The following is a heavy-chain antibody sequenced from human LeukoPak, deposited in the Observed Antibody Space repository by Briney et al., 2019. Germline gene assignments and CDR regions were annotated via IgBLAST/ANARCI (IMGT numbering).Heavy chain of an antibody. Sequence: GGSQRLSCAASGFTFSSYEMNWVRQAPGKGLEWVSYISSSGSTIYYADSVKGRFTISRDNAKNSLYLQMNSLRAEDTAVYYCARVVGATDYWGQGTLVTVSS. CDR3: ARVVGATDY. V-gene: IGHV3-48*03. J-gene: IGHJ4*02. D-gene: IGHD1-26*01. CDR1: GFTFSSYE. CDR2: ISSSGSTI.